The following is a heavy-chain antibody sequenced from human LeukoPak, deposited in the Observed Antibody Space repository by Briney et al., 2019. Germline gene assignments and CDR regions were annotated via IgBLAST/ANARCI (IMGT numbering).Heavy chain of an antibody. J-gene: IGHJ6*03. V-gene: IGHV3-64*01. CDR1: GFDFSSYG. CDR2: VSRNGGRT. CDR3: ARDLRSGAYYYFYMDV. Sequence: GGSLRLSCEASGFDFSSYGMHWVRQAPGKGLEYVAAVSRNGGRTYYANSVKGRFTISRDNSRNTLYLQMGSLRPEDTPLYYCARDLRSGAYYYFYMDVWGNGTTVVVSS. D-gene: IGHD3-3*01.